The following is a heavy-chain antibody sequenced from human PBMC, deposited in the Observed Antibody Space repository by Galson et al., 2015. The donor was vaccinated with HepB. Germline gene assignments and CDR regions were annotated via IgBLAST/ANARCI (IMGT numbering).Heavy chain of an antibody. Sequence: SLRLSCAASGFTFSNYAMYWVRQSLDKGLEWVSAIGGGCDTYYSASLKGRFSLSRENDTNSLYLQMNGLRAGDTAVYYCARADRTTNWSPEYWGQGALVTVSS. CDR2: IGGGCDT. CDR1: GFTFSNYA. V-gene: IGHV3-13*01. J-gene: IGHJ4*02. D-gene: IGHD1-1*01. CDR3: ARADRTTNWSPEY.